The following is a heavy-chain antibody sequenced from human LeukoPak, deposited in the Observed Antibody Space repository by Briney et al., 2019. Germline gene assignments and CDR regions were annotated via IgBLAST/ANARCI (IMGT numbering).Heavy chain of an antibody. CDR2: LSYSGST. J-gene: IGHJ4*02. Sequence: SETLSLTCTVSGGSVSSSSYYWSWIRQPPGKGLEWIGYLSYSGSTNYNPSLKSRVSISVDTSKNQFSLKLSSVTAADTAAYYCARYPHCSSTDCYVTWGQGTLVIVPA. V-gene: IGHV4-61*01. D-gene: IGHD2-2*01. CDR3: ARYPHCSSTDCYVT. CDR1: GGSVSSSSYY.